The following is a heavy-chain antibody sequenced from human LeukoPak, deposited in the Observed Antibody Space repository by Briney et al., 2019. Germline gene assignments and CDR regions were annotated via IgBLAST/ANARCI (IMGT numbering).Heavy chain of an antibody. CDR3: ASAPRQGSIGGLDY. J-gene: IGHJ4*02. CDR2: SNYTGTT. V-gene: IGHV4-39*02. CDR1: GGSISSSTYY. D-gene: IGHD3-16*01. Sequence: SETLSLTCTVSGGSISSSTYYWGWIRQPPGQGLEWIGDSNYTGTTYYNPSLRSRVTISVDTSKNHFSLNLSSVTAADTALYYCASAPRQGSIGGLDYWGQGTLVAVSS.